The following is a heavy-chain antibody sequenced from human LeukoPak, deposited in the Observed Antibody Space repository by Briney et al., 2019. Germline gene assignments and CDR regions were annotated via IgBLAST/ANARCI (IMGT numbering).Heavy chain of an antibody. Sequence: GGSLRLSCAASGFTFNNYWMNWVRQAPGKGLEWVANIKPDGSEKNSVDSVKGRFTISRDNAKKSVFLQMNSLRAEDTAVYYCARASLDGSGYCRHWGQGTLVTVSS. V-gene: IGHV3-7*03. CDR1: GFTFNNYW. J-gene: IGHJ4*02. D-gene: IGHD3-22*01. CDR2: IKPDGSEK. CDR3: ARASLDGSGYCRH.